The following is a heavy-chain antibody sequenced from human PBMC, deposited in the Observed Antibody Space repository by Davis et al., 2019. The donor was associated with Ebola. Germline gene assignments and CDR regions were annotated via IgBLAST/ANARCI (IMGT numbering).Heavy chain of an antibody. CDR3: AGQGWSGYSLRHWLDP. D-gene: IGHD3-3*01. CDR1: GGSIISSSSY. CDR2: TYYSGIT. Sequence: SETLSLTCTVSGGSIISSSSYWGWIRQPPRKGLEWIGSTYYSGITYYNPSLKSRVTISVDTSKNQFSLKLRSVTAADTAVYYCAGQGWSGYSLRHWLDPWGRGTLVTVSS. J-gene: IGHJ5*02. V-gene: IGHV4-39*01.